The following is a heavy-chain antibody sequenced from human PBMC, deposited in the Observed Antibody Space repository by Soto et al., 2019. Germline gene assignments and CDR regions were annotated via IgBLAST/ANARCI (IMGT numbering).Heavy chain of an antibody. J-gene: IGHJ4*02. D-gene: IGHD6-13*01. CDR1: GGSFSGYY. CDR2: INHSGST. V-gene: IGHV4-34*01. Sequence: QVQLQQWGAGLLKPSETLSLTCAVYGGSFSGYYWSWIRQPPGKGLEWIGEINHSGSTNYNPSLKSRVTISVDTSKNQFSLKLSSVTAADTAVYYCARGYXGLAGSSWLLYYFDYWGQGTLVTVSS. CDR3: ARGYXGLAGSSWLLYYFDY.